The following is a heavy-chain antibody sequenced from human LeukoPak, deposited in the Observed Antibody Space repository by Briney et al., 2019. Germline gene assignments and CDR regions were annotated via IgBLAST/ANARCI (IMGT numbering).Heavy chain of an antibody. V-gene: IGHV1-69*13. CDR3: ASPTYYYDSSGYYSYYYYYMDV. J-gene: IGHJ6*03. CDR2: IIPIFGTA. CDR1: GYTFTDYY. Sequence: ASVKVSCKASGYTFTDYYIHWVRQAPGQGLEWMGGIIPIFGTANYAQKFQGRVTITADESTSTAYMELSSLRSEDTAVYYCASPTYYYDSSGYYSYYYYYMDVWGKGTTVTVSS. D-gene: IGHD3-22*01.